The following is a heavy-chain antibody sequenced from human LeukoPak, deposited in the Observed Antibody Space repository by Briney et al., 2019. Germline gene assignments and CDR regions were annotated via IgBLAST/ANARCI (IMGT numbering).Heavy chain of an antibody. Sequence: GGSLRLSCAASGFTFSSYGMHWARQAPGKGLEWVAFIRYDGSNKYYADSVKGRFTISRDNSKNTLYLQMNSLRAEDTAVYYCAKDFEGGSYYGPDYWGQGTLVTVSS. D-gene: IGHD1-26*01. CDR1: GFTFSSYG. J-gene: IGHJ4*02. V-gene: IGHV3-30*02. CDR2: IRYDGSNK. CDR3: AKDFEGGSYYGPDY.